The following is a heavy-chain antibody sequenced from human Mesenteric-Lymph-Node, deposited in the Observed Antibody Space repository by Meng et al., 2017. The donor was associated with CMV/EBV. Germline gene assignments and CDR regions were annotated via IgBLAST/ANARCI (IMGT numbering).Heavy chain of an antibody. CDR3: VRDRDF. V-gene: IGHV4-39*07. Sequence: GSLRLSCTVSGGSISSSSYYWGWIRQPPGKGLEWIGSIYYSGSTYYNPSLKSRLTISVDTSKNQFSLKLNSVTAADTAVYYCVRDRDFWGQGTLVTVSS. J-gene: IGHJ4*02. CDR2: IYYSGST. CDR1: GGSISSSSYY.